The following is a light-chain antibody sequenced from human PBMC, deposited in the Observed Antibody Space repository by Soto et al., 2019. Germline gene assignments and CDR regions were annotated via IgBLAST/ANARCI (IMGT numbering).Light chain of an antibody. V-gene: IGKV1-5*03. CDR1: QSISSW. J-gene: IGKJ4*01. CDR2: KAS. CDR3: QQYNSYSFLT. Sequence: DIQMTQSPSTLSASVGDRVTITCRASQSISSWLAWYQQKPGKAPKLLIYKASSLESGVPSRFSGSGSVTEFTLTISSLQPDDFATYYCQQYNSYSFLTFGGGTKVEIK.